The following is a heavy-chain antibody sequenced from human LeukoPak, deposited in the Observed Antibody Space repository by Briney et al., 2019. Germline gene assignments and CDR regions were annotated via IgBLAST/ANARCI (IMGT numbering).Heavy chain of an antibody. V-gene: IGHV3-23*01. J-gene: IGHJ4*02. CDR2: ISGSGVSA. CDR1: GFRFSSYA. D-gene: IGHD1-7*01. CDR3: AKDERNWNYNLASQTYD. Sequence: GGSLXLSCAASGFRFSSYAMSWVRQAPGKGLEWVSAISGSGVSAYYADSVKGRFTVSRDNSKNTLYLQMSSLRAEDTAVYYCAKDERNWNYNLASQTYDWGQGTLVTVSS.